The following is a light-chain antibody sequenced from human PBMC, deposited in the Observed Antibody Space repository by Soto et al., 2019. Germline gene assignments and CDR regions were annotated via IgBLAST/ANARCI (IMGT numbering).Light chain of an antibody. V-gene: IGKV3-20*01. Sequence: EIVLTQSPGSLSLSPGERATLSCTASQSVSSSYLAWYQQKPGQAPRLLIYGASSSAIGIPDRFSGSGSGTDFTLTISRLEPEDFAVYYCQRYGNSLTFGGGTKVEIK. J-gene: IGKJ4*01. CDR2: GAS. CDR3: QRYGNSLT. CDR1: QSVSSSY.